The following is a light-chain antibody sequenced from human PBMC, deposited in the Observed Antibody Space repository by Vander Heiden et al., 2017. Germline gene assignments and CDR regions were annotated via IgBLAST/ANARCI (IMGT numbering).Light chain of an antibody. Sequence: EIVMMQSPATLSVSPGDSATLSCRASRNIDNTLAWYRQNPGQAPRLLIYNGVTRATGVPARFSASGSGTEFTLTISSLQSEDFAIYYCQQYNNWPPITFGQGTRLEIK. CDR3: QQYNNWPPIT. CDR1: RNIDNT. CDR2: NGV. J-gene: IGKJ5*01. V-gene: IGKV3-15*01.